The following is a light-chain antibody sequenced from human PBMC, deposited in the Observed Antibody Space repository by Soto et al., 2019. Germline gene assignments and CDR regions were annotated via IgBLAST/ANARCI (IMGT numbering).Light chain of an antibody. CDR2: DAS. V-gene: IGKV3-11*01. Sequence: EIVLTQSPATLSLPPGESATLSCRASQSVSSYLAWYQQKPGQAPRLLIYDASNRATGIPARFSGSGSGTDFTLAISSLEPEDFAVYYCQQRSNSWTFGQVTKVDIK. CDR1: QSVSSY. CDR3: QQRSNSWT. J-gene: IGKJ1*01.